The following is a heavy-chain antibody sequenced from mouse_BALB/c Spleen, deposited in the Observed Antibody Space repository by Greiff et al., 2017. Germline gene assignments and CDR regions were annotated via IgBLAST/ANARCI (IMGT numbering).Heavy chain of an antibody. V-gene: IGHV2-9*02. CDR2: IWAGGST. CDR1: GFSLTSYG. D-gene: IGHD4-1*02. J-gene: IGHJ4*01. CDR3: ASTGTEAMDY. Sequence: VMLVESGPGLVAPSQSLSITCTVSGFSLTSYGVHWVRQPPGKGLEWLGVIWAGGSTNYNSALMSRLSISKDNSTCQVFLIMNSPQTDDTAMYYCASTGTEAMDYWGQGTSVTVSS.